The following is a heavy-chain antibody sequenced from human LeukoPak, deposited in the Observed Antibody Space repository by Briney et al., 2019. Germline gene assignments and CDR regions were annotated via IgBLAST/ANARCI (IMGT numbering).Heavy chain of an antibody. V-gene: IGHV3-23*01. J-gene: IGHJ4*02. CDR1: GVIFSSYG. CDR3: AKTRGSGPFDY. D-gene: IGHD3-10*01. CDR2: ISGSGGST. Sequence: GGSLRLSCAASGVIFSSYGMSCVRQAPGKGLEWVSAISGSGGSTYYADSVKGRFTISRDNSKNTLYLQMNNLRAEDTAVYYCAKTRGSGPFDYWGQGTLVTVSS.